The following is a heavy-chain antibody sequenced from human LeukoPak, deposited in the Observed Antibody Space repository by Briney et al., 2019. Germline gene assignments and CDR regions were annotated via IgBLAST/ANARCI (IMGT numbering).Heavy chain of an antibody. CDR2: INPDSGGT. CDR3: ARGRRPIVVVPDDIHKPLNYFDP. J-gene: IGHJ5*02. Sequence: ASVKVSCKASEYTFTGYYIHWVRQAPGQGLEWMGWINPDSGGTNYGQKFQGRVTVTRDTSISTAYMELSRLRSDDTAVYYCARGRRPIVVVPDDIHKPLNYFDPWGQGTLVTVSS. V-gene: IGHV1-2*02. D-gene: IGHD2-2*01. CDR1: EYTFTGYY.